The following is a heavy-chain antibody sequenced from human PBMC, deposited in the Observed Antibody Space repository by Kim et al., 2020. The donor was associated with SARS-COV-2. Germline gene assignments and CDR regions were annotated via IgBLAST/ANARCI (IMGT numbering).Heavy chain of an antibody. Sequence: GGSLRLSCAASGFTFSSYSMNWVRQAPGKGLEWVSYISSSSSTIYYADSVKGRFTISRDNAKNSLYLQMNSLRDEDTAVYYCARDCGGMIVVDGDAFDIWGQGTMVTVSS. J-gene: IGHJ3*02. V-gene: IGHV3-48*02. CDR2: ISSSSSTI. D-gene: IGHD3-22*01. CDR1: GFTFSSYS. CDR3: ARDCGGMIVVDGDAFDI.